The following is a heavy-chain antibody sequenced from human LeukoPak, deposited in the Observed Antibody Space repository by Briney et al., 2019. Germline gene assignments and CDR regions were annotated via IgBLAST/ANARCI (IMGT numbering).Heavy chain of an antibody. J-gene: IGHJ5*02. V-gene: IGHV4-59*01. CDR2: IYYSGST. D-gene: IGHD5-12*01. CDR3: ARGGYVYFHDCFDP. CDR1: GGSIGSYY. Sequence: SETLSLTCTVSGGSIGSYYWSWIRQSPGKGLEWIGYIYYSGSTHYNPSLKSRVTISVDTSQNQFSLKLSSVTAAVTAVYYCARGGYVYFHDCFDPWGQGTLVTVSS.